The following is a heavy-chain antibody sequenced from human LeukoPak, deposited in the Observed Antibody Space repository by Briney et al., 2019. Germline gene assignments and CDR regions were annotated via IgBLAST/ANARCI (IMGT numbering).Heavy chain of an antibody. CDR3: ARDSNSHFDY. D-gene: IGHD6-13*01. CDR2: IYTSGST. V-gene: IGHV4-61*02. J-gene: IGHJ4*02. Sequence: SETLSLTCTVSGGSISSGSYYWSWIRQPAGKGLEWIGRIYTSGSTNYNPSPKSRVTISVDASKNQFSLKLSSVTAADTAVYYCARDSNSHFDYWGQGTLVTVSS. CDR1: GGSISSGSYY.